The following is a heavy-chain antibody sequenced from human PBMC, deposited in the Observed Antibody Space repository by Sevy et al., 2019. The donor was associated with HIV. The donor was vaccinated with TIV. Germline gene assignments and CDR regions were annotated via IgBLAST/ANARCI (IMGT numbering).Heavy chain of an antibody. CDR3: ATRAGMAAAGRVFDY. Sequence: GGSLRLSCAASGFTFSDHYMEWVRQAPGKGLEWVGRIRNKADSYTTEYAASVKGRFTISRDDSKNSRYLLMNSLKTEKTAVYYCATRAGMAAAGRVFDYWGQGTLVTVSS. J-gene: IGHJ4*02. V-gene: IGHV3-72*01. CDR1: GFTFSDHY. D-gene: IGHD6-13*01. CDR2: IRNKADSYTT.